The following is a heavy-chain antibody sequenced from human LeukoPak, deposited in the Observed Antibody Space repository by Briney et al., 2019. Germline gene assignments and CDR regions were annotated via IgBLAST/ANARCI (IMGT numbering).Heavy chain of an antibody. D-gene: IGHD1-1*01. V-gene: IGHV3-7*01. CDR3: ATYINWVAGDV. CDR1: GFTFSDSW. CDR2: INHEGGGI. J-gene: IGHJ6*02. Sequence: GGSLRLSCAASGFTFSDSWMSWVRQVPGQGLEWVAHINHEGGGIQYVGSVKGRFTISRDNAKGSVHLQMNSLRAEDTAIYHCATYINWVAGDVWGQGTTVIVSS.